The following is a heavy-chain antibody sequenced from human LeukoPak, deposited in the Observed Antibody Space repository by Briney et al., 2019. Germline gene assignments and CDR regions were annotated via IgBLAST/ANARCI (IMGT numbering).Heavy chain of an antibody. J-gene: IGHJ4*02. CDR1: GGSISSSSSY. CDR2: IYYSGSS. Sequence: SETLSLTCSVSGGSISSSSSYWGWIRQPPGKGLEWIGSIYYSGSSFDNPALKSRVTISVDTSKNQFSLKLSSVTAADTAVYYCARIGTAAAGFDYWGQGTLVTVSS. D-gene: IGHD6-13*01. CDR3: ARIGTAAAGFDY. V-gene: IGHV4-39*01.